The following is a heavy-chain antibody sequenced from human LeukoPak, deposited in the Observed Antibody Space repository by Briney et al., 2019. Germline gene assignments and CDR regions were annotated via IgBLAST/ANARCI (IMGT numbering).Heavy chain of an antibody. CDR1: GFTFSSYW. CDR3: AHTRGGRYYDFWSGHYYYYGMDV. CDR2: INSDGSST. D-gene: IGHD3-3*01. J-gene: IGHJ6*02. V-gene: IGHV3-74*01. Sequence: GGSLRLSCAASGFTFSSYWMHWVHQAPGKGLVWVPRINSDGSSTSYADSVKGRFTISRDNAKNTLYLQMNSLRAEDTAVYYCAHTRGGRYYDFWSGHYYYYGMDVWGQGTTVTVSS.